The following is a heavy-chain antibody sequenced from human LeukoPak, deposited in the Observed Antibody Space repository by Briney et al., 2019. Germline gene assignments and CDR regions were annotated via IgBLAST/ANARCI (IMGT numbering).Heavy chain of an antibody. CDR3: TRQGMFGDVDY. Sequence: GGSLRLSCAATGFTFSSYGMHWVRQAPGKGLEWVAVIRYDGSNKYYADSVKGRFTISRDNSNNTLYLQMNSLRAEDTAVCYCTRQGMFGDVDYWGQGIQVTVSS. CDR1: GFTFSSYG. D-gene: IGHD3-10*02. V-gene: IGHV3-33*01. J-gene: IGHJ4*02. CDR2: IRYDGSNK.